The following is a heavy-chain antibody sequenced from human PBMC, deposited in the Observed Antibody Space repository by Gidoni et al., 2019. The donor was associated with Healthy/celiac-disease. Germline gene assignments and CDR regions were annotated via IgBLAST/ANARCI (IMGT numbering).Heavy chain of an antibody. CDR2: ITYDGSNK. CDR1: GFTFRSYA. Sequence: QVQLVESGGGVVQPGRSLSLSCPASGFTFRSYAMHWVRQAPGKGLGWVAVITYDGSNKYYGDSVKCRFTISRDNSKNTLYLQMNSLRAEDTAVYYCANMVRGDIIDYWGQGTLVTVSS. J-gene: IGHJ4*02. CDR3: ANMVRGDIIDY. V-gene: IGHV3-30*04. D-gene: IGHD3-10*01.